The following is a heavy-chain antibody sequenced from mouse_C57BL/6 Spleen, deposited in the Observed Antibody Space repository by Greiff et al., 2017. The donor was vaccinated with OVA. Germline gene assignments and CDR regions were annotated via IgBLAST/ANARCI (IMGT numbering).Heavy chain of an antibody. Sequence: VQRVESGAELARPGASVKLSCKASGYTFTSYGISWVKQRTGQGLEWIGEIYPRSGNTYYNEKFKGKATLTADKSSSTAYMELRSLTSEDSAVYFCAKDSNEENAMDYWGQGTSVTVSS. D-gene: IGHD2-5*01. CDR3: AKDSNEENAMDY. CDR2: IYPRSGNT. CDR1: GYTFTSYG. V-gene: IGHV1-81*01. J-gene: IGHJ4*01.